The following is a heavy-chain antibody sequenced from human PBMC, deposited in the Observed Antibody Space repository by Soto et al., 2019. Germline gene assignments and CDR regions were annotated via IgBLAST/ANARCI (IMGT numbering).Heavy chain of an antibody. CDR1: GFTFGDYA. CDR2: IRSKAYGGTT. V-gene: IGHV3-49*03. J-gene: IGHJ4*02. Sequence: GGSLRLSCTASGFTFGDYAMSWFRQAPGKGLEWVGFIRSKAYGGTTEYAASVKGRFTISRDDSKSIAYLQMNSLKTEDTAVYYCTRAEYSSSWYRLVDGPDYDENYFDYWGQGTLVTVSS. D-gene: IGHD6-13*01. CDR3: TRAEYSSSWYRLVDGPDYDENYFDY.